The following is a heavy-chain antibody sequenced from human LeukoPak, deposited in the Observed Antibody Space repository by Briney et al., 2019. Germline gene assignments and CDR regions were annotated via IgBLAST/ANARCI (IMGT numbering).Heavy chain of an antibody. CDR3: ARDLPSTAAAAGTHVPFDY. J-gene: IGHJ4*02. CDR2: IYYSGST. Sequence: KPSETLSLTCTVSGGSISSSSYYWGWIRQPPGKGLEWIGSIYYSGSTYYNPSLKSRVTISVDTSKNQFSLKLSSVTAADTAVYYCARDLPSTAAAAGTHVPFDYWGQGTLVTVSS. CDR1: GGSISSSSYY. V-gene: IGHV4-39*07. D-gene: IGHD6-13*01.